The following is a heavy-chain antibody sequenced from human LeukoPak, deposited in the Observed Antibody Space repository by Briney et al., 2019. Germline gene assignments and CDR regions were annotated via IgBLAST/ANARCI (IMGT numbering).Heavy chain of an antibody. CDR2: IRRKGYGGTT. D-gene: IGHD3-3*01. V-gene: IGHV3-49*04. J-gene: IGHJ6*04. Sequence: GGSLRLSCAASGFTVSSNYMSWVRQAPEKGLEWVGFIRRKGYGGTTEYAPSVKGRFIIARADSKSTAYLQMNSLKTEDTAAYYCTRDHDFWSGPFDVWGKGTTVTVSS. CDR3: TRDHDFWSGPFDV. CDR1: GFTVSSNY.